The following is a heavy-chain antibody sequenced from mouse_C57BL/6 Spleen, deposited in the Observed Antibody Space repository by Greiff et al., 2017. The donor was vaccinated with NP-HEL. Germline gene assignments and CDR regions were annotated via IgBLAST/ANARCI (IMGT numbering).Heavy chain of an antibody. CDR3: ARFPITTVVAPDAMDY. CDR1: GYTFTSYW. V-gene: IGHV1-64*01. D-gene: IGHD1-1*01. J-gene: IGHJ4*01. Sequence: QVQLQQPGAELVKPGASVKLSCKASGYTFTSYWMHWVKQRPGQGLEWIGMIHPNSGSTNYNEKFKSKATLTVDKSSSTAYMQLSSLTSEDSAVYYCARFPITTVVAPDAMDYWGQGTSVTVSS. CDR2: IHPNSGST.